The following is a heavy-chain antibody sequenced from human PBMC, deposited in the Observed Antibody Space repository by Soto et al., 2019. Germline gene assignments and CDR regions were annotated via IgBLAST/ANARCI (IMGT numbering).Heavy chain of an antibody. J-gene: IGHJ5*02. CDR2: IIPILGIA. D-gene: IGHD2-15*01. CDR3: ATDRGGSLQYNCFDP. V-gene: IGHV1-69*04. CDR1: GGTFSSYA. Sequence: ASVKVSCKASGGTFSSYAISWVRQAPGQGLEWMGRIIPILGIANYAQKFQGRVTITADKSTSTAYMELSSLRSEDTAVYYCATDRGGSLQYNCFDPWGQGTLVTVSS.